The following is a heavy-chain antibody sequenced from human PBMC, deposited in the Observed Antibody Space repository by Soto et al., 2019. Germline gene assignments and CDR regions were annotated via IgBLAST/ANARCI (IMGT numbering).Heavy chain of an antibody. CDR1: GDSISRGGYS. Sequence: QLQLRESGSGLVRPSQTLSLTCVVSGDSISRGGYSWTWIRQPPGKALEWIGNIYDSGRTSYNPSLKSRVTMSVDTSKNQFSLRLTSVTAADTAVYFCARGSSSYYDYGMDVWGQGTTVTVSS. CDR2: IYDSGRT. D-gene: IGHD6-6*01. J-gene: IGHJ6*02. CDR3: ARGSSSYYDYGMDV. V-gene: IGHV4-30-2*01.